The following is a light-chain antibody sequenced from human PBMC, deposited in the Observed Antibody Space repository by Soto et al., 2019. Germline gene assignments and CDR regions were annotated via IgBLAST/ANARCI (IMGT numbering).Light chain of an antibody. CDR3: SSYTSSSTYV. Sequence: QSVLTQPASVSGSPGQSIAISCTGTSSDVGYYNYVSWYQQHPGKAPNVMIYDVNNRPSGVPDRFSGSKSGNTASLTISGLQAEYEADYYCSSYTSSSTYVFGTGTTLTVL. V-gene: IGLV2-14*01. CDR1: SSDVGYYNY. J-gene: IGLJ1*01. CDR2: DVN.